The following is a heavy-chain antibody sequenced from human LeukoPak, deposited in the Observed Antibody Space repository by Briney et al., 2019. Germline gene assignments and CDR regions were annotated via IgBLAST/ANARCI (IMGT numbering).Heavy chain of an antibody. CDR3: AKDAGGYYYYYMGV. D-gene: IGHD1-26*01. V-gene: IGHV3-9*01. Sequence: GGSLRLSCVASGFTFSTYGMSWVRQAPGKVLEWVSGISWNSNTIGYADSVKGRFTISRDNAKNSLYLQMNSLRPEDTALYYCAKDAGGYYYYYMGVWGKGTTVTISS. CDR1: GFTFSTYG. CDR2: ISWNSNTI. J-gene: IGHJ6*03.